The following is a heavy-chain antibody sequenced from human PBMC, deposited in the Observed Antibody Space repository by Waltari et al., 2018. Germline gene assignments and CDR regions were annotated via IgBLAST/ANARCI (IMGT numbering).Heavy chain of an antibody. V-gene: IGHV6-1*01. CDR1: GDSLFTTSVA. Sequence: QVQLQQSGPGLVKPSQTLSLTCAVSGDSLFTTSVAWNWIRQSPSRGLEWLGRKYYRSQWRNDYALSVKVRITVNPDTSKNHFSLQLDSVTPDDTAVYYCARGKFTAFDIWGQGTMVTVSS. CDR3: ARGKFTAFDI. J-gene: IGHJ3*02. CDR2: KYYRSQWRN.